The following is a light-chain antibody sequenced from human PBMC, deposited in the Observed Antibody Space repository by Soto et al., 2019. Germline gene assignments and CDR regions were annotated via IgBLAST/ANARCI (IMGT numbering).Light chain of an antibody. CDR2: KAS. CDR3: QQYSIYWT. J-gene: IGKJ1*01. Sequence: DIQMTQSPSTLSASVGDRVTITCRASQSISSWLAWYQQKPGKAPKLLIYKASSLESGVPSRFSGSGSGTEFTLPISSLQPDDFATYYCQQYSIYWTFGQGTKVEIK. V-gene: IGKV1-5*03. CDR1: QSISSW.